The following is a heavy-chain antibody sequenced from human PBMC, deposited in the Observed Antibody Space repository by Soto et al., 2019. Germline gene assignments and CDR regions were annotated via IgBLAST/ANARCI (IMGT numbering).Heavy chain of an antibody. CDR3: ARLGISMVRANYYYGMDV. D-gene: IGHD3-10*01. CDR2: IYPFDSYT. CDR1: GYSFNSYW. V-gene: IGHV5-51*01. J-gene: IGHJ6*04. Sequence: GESLKISCKGSGYSFNSYWIGWVRQIPWKGLEWMGIIYPFDSYTRYSPSFQGQVTISADKSISTAYLQWSSLKASETAMYYCARLGISMVRANYYYGMDVWGKGTTVTVSS.